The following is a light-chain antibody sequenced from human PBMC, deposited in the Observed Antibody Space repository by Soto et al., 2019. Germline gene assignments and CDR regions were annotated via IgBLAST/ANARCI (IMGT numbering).Light chain of an antibody. V-gene: IGKV1-5*03. Sequence: IPMTPSRSTLSSSIGDRVTITCRASQSISSWLAWYQQKPGKAPKLLIYKASTLESGVPSNFSGSGSGTEFSLTISSLQPEDFATYYCQHYNAYPWTFGQGTKVDIK. CDR2: KAS. CDR1: QSISSW. CDR3: QHYNAYPWT. J-gene: IGKJ1*01.